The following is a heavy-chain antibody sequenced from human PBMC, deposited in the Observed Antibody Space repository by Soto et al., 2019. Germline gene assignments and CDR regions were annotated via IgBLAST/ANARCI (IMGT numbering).Heavy chain of an antibody. D-gene: IGHD3-9*01. Sequence: VGSLRLSCAASGFTFSSYAMSWVRQAPGKGLEWVSAISGSGGSTYYADSVKGRFTISRDNSKNTAYLQMNSLESEDTAVYYCSRDDSDWFFNWGRGTLVTVSS. J-gene: IGHJ4*02. V-gene: IGHV3-23*01. CDR1: GFTFSSYA. CDR2: ISGSGGST. CDR3: SRDDSDWFFN.